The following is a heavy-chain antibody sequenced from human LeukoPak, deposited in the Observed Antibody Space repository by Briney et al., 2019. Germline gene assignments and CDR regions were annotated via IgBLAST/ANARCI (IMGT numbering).Heavy chain of an antibody. Sequence: GGSLRLSCAASVFTFSSYAMSWVRHAPRKGLEWVSAVSDSGGTTYYADSVKGRFTISRDNSKNALHLQMNSLRAEDTAVFYCARGGINWYGFDYWGQGTLVTVSS. J-gene: IGHJ4*02. D-gene: IGHD6-13*01. CDR2: VSDSGGTT. V-gene: IGHV3-23*01. CDR3: ARGGINWYGFDY. CDR1: VFTFSSYA.